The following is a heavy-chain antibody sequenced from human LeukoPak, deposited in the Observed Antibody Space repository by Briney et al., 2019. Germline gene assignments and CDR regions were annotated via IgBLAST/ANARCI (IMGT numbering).Heavy chain of an antibody. CDR3: ARGLEGGFYYYYMDV. CDR1: GGSISSSSHY. V-gene: IGHV4-61*01. Sequence: PSETLSLTCTVSGGSISSSSHYWSWIRQPPGKGLEWIGYIDYNGSINYNPSLKSRVTMSVDTSKNQFSLKLSSVTAADTAVYYCARGLEGGFYYYYMDVWGKGTTVTVSS. CDR2: IDYNGSI. D-gene: IGHD1-1*01. J-gene: IGHJ6*03.